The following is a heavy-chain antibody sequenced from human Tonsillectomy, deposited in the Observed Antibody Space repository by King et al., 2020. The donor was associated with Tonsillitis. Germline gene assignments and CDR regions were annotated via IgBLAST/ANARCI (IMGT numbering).Heavy chain of an antibody. CDR3: ARDSGGGEGASVTTEGYYYYGMDV. CDR2: IIPIFGTA. D-gene: IGHD4-17*01. CDR1: GGTFSSYA. Sequence: QLVQSGAEVKKPGSSVKVSCKASGGTFSSYAISWVRQAPGQGLEWMGGIIPIFGTANYAQKFQGRVTITADESTSTAYMELSSLRSEDTAVDYCARDSGGGEGASVTTEGYYYYGMDVWGQGTTVTVSS. J-gene: IGHJ6*02. V-gene: IGHV1-69*01.